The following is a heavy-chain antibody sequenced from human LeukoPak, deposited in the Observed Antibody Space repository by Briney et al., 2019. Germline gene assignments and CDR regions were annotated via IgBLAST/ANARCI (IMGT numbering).Heavy chain of an antibody. CDR2: ISYDGSNK. D-gene: IGHD6-19*01. J-gene: IGHJ4*02. V-gene: IGHV3-30-3*01. CDR3: ARVPTSSGWYKNFDY. Sequence: PGRSLRLSCAASGFTFSSYAMHWVCQAPGKGLEWVAVISYDGSNKYYADSVKGRFTISRDNSKNTLYLQMNSLRAEDTAVYYCARVPTSSGWYKNFDYWGQGTLVTVSS. CDR1: GFTFSSYA.